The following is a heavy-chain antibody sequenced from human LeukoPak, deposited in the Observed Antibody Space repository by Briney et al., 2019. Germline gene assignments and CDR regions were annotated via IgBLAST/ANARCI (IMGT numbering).Heavy chain of an antibody. CDR2: IYHSGST. CDR1: GGSISSSNW. Sequence: SETLSLTCAVSGGSISSSNWWSWVRQPPGKGLEWIGEIYHSGSTNYNPSLKSRVTISVDKSKNQFSLKLSSVTAADTAVYYCARFSWGYDSSGHGGRHNDYWGQGTLVTVSS. V-gene: IGHV4-4*02. D-gene: IGHD3-22*01. CDR3: ARFSWGYDSSGHGGRHNDY. J-gene: IGHJ4*02.